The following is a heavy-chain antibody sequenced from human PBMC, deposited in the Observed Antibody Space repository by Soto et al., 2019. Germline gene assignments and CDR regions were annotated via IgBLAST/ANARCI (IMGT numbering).Heavy chain of an antibody. Sequence: GGSLRLSCAASGFTFSSYSMNWVRQAPGKGLEWVSYISSSSSTIYYADSVKGRFTISRDNAKNSLYLQMNSLRAEDTAVYYCARISGSSGWNLLPPNNWFDPWGQGTLVTVSS. CDR3: ARISGSSGWNLLPPNNWFDP. V-gene: IGHV3-48*01. J-gene: IGHJ5*02. CDR2: ISSSSSTI. D-gene: IGHD6-19*01. CDR1: GFTFSSYS.